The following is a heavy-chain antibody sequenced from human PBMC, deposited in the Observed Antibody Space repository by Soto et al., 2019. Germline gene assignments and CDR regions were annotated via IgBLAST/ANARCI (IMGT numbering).Heavy chain of an antibody. J-gene: IGHJ6*02. V-gene: IGHV1-69*12. CDR2: IMPIFRTP. D-gene: IGHD5-12*01. CDR3: ARDKYRLQLFGNYYYFLDV. Sequence: QVQLEQSGAEVKKPGSSVKVSCKASGGTFSNSAISWVRQAPGQGLEWMGGIMPIFRTPDYAQKFQGRIIVTGGESTSRVYMELSGLRSDDTAVYDCARDKYRLQLFGNYYYFLDVWGQGTTVTVSS. CDR1: GGTFSNSA.